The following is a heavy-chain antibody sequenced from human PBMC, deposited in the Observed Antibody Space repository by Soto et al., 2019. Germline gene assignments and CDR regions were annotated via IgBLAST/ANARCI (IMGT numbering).Heavy chain of an antibody. CDR2: IKLDASEK. CDR1: GFTFSFYW. CDR3: ARDGITMIRGITVFDF. V-gene: IGHV3-7*01. D-gene: IGHD3-10*01. Sequence: VGSLRLSCAASGFTFSFYWMSWVRQAPGKGLEWLGTIKLDASEKKYVDSVKGRFTMSRDNAKNSLYLQMDSLRAEDTAVYYCARDGITMIRGITVFDFWGQGTLVTVSS. J-gene: IGHJ4*02.